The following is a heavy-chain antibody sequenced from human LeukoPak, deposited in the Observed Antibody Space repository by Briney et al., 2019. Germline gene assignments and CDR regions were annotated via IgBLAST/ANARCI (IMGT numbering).Heavy chain of an antibody. CDR1: GGSISSSSYY. D-gene: IGHD1-26*01. V-gene: IGHV4-61*05. J-gene: IGHJ3*02. CDR2: IYYSGST. CDR3: ARRIQYSGSYYVSAFDI. Sequence: PSETLSLTCTVSGGSISSSSYYWGWIRQPPGKGLEWIGYIYYSGSTNYNPSLKSRVTISVDTSKNQFSLKLSSVTAADTAVYYCARRIQYSGSYYVSAFDIWGQGTMVTVSS.